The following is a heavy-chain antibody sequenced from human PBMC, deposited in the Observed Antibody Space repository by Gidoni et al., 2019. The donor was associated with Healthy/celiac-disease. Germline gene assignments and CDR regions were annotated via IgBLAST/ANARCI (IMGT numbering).Heavy chain of an antibody. V-gene: IGHV4-34*01. CDR3: ARQGDYYGSGSRVLGY. CDR1: GGSFSGYY. Sequence: QVQLQQWGAGLLKPSETLSLTCAVYGGSFSGYYWSWIRQPPGKGLEWIGEINHSGSTNYNPSLKSRVTISVDTSKNQFSLKLSSVTAADTAVYYCARQGDYYGSGSRVLGYWGQGTLVTVSS. D-gene: IGHD3-10*01. J-gene: IGHJ4*02. CDR2: INHSGST.